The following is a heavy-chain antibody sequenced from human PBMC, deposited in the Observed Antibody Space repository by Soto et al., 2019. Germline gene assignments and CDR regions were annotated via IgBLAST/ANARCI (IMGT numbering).Heavy chain of an antibody. CDR1: GYTFTSYD. CDR2: MNPNSGNT. Sequence: GASVKVSCKASGYTFTSYDINWVRQATGQGLEWMGWMNPNSGNTGYAQKFQGRVTMTRNTSISTAYMELSSLRSEDTAVYYCARLYSNYDKWYYYYYMDVWGKGTTVTVS. CDR3: ARLYSNYDKWYYYYYMDV. J-gene: IGHJ6*03. V-gene: IGHV1-8*01. D-gene: IGHD4-4*01.